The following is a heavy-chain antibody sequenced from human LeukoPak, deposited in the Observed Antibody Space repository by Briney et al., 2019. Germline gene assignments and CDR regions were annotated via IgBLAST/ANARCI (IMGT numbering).Heavy chain of an antibody. V-gene: IGHV3-74*01. CDR2: INSDGIDT. J-gene: IGHJ3*02. CDR3: ARVNYYDSRGYGAFDI. D-gene: IGHD3-22*01. CDR1: GFTFSNYW. Sequence: GGSLRLSCAASGFTFSNYWMHWVRQTPGKGLVWVSRINSDGIDTSYADSVKGRFTISRDNAKNTLNLQMNSLRAEDTAVYYCARVNYYDSRGYGAFDIWGQGTMVTVSS.